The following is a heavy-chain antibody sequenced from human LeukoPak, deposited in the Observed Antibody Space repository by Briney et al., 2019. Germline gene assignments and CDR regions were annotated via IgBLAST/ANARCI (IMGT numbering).Heavy chain of an antibody. Sequence: KPSETLSLTCTVSGGSISSYYWSWIRQPPGKGLEWIGYIYYSGSTYYNPFLKSRVTISVDTSKKQFFLKLSSVTAADTAVYYCARLYDSSGYQTFDYWGQGTLVTVSS. CDR3: ARLYDSSGYQTFDY. CDR1: GGSISSYY. CDR2: IYYSGST. J-gene: IGHJ4*02. V-gene: IGHV4-59*06. D-gene: IGHD3-22*01.